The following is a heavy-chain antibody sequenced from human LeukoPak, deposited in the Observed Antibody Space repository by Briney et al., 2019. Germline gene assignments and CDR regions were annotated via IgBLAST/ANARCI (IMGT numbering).Heavy chain of an antibody. CDR3: ARTGDGSSAWYYYYYMDV. CDR2: ISAYNGNT. Sequence: ASVKVSCKASGYTFTSYGISWVRQAPGQGLEWMGWISAYNGNTNYAQKLQGRVTMTTDTSTSTAYMELRSLRSDDTAVYYCARTGDGSSAWYYYYYMDVWGKGTTVTVSS. J-gene: IGHJ6*03. D-gene: IGHD6-13*01. V-gene: IGHV1-18*01. CDR1: GYTFTSYG.